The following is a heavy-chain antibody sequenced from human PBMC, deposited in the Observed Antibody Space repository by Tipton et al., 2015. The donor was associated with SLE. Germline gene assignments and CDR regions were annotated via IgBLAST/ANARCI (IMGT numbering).Heavy chain of an antibody. Sequence: SLRLSCTTSGFTFSGHAMNWFRQAPGRGLEWVSTIDSGYGYYSYYADAVTGRFTISRDNFKNTLYLQLNNLRAEDTATYFCGRDSRSYSDYWGPGALVTVSS. J-gene: IGHJ4*02. V-gene: IGHV3-23*01. CDR1: GFTFSGHA. D-gene: IGHD3-22*01. CDR2: IDSGYGYYS. CDR3: GRDSRSYSDY.